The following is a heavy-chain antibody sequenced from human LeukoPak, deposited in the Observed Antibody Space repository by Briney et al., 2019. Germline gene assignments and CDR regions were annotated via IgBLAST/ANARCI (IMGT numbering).Heavy chain of an antibody. CDR1: GYTFTSYG. D-gene: IGHD1-26*01. Sequence: WASVKVSFKASGYTFTSYGISWVRQAPGQGLEWMGWISAYNGNTNYAQKLQGRVTMTTDTSTSTAYMELRSLRSDDTAVYYCAISTEWELLDYFDYWGQGTLVTVSS. CDR2: ISAYNGNT. J-gene: IGHJ4*02. CDR3: AISTEWELLDYFDY. V-gene: IGHV1-18*01.